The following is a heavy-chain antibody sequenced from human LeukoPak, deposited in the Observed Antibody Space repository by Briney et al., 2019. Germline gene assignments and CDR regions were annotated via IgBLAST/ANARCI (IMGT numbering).Heavy chain of an antibody. CDR3: ARAGSIS. J-gene: IGHJ5*02. V-gene: IGHV3-7*01. D-gene: IGHD1-14*01. CDR1: GFNFSTDW. CDR2: IKQDGSEK. Sequence: GGSLRLSCAASGFNFSTDWMSWVRQAPGKGLEWVANIKQDGSEKYYVDSVKGRFTISRDNAKNSLYLQMSSLRAEDTAVYYCARAGSISWGQGTLVIVSS.